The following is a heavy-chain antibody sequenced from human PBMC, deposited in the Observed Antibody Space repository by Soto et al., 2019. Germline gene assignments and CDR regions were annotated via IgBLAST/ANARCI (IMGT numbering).Heavy chain of an antibody. V-gene: IGHV4-39*01. Sequence: QLQLQESGPGLVKPSETLSLTYTVSGGSISRSDYYWGWIRQPPGKGLEWIGSIYYSGSTYYNPSLKSRFTVSVDTSQNQFSLKLSSVTAADTALYFCARHGGSGVDYWGQGTLVTVSS. J-gene: IGHJ4*02. CDR3: ARHGGSGVDY. D-gene: IGHD6-19*01. CDR1: GGSISRSDYY. CDR2: IYYSGST.